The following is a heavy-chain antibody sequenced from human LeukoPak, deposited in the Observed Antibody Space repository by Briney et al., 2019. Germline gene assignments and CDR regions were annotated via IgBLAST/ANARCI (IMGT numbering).Heavy chain of an antibody. J-gene: IGHJ4*02. CDR1: GFTFSTYA. CDR2: TSYDGTIK. Sequence: GGSLRLSCAASGFTFSTYAMHWVRQAPGKGLEWVAVTSYDGTIKYNTDSVKGRLTISRDNAKNSLYLQMNSLRAEDTAVYYCARDYEYYDILTGYPNHFDYWGQGTLVTVSS. CDR3: ARDYEYYDILTGYPNHFDY. D-gene: IGHD3-9*01. V-gene: IGHV3-30-3*01.